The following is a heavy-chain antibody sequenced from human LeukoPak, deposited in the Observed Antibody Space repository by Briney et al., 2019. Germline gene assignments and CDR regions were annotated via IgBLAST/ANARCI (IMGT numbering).Heavy chain of an antibody. CDR3: AKDRVPASSDYYYYGMDV. J-gene: IGHJ6*02. CDR1: GFTFSTYA. D-gene: IGHD6-6*01. CDR2: ISGSGDST. Sequence: GGSLRLSCAASGFTFSTYAMSWVRQAPGKGLEWVSAISGSGDSTYYADSVKGRFTISRDNSKNTLYLQMNSLRAEDTAVYYCAKDRVPASSDYYYYGMDVWGQGTTVTVSS. V-gene: IGHV3-23*01.